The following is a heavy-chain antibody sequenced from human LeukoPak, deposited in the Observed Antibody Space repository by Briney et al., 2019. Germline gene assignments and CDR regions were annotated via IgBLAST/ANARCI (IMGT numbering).Heavy chain of an antibody. Sequence: PGGSLRLSCAASGFTFSSYSMHWVRQAPGKGLEWVSSISSSSSYIYYADSVKGRFTISRDNAKNSLYLQMNSLRAEDTAVYYCARGRGSFWYFDYWGQGTLVTVSS. D-gene: IGHD1-26*01. J-gene: IGHJ4*02. CDR3: ARGRGSFWYFDY. CDR1: GFTFSSYS. V-gene: IGHV3-21*01. CDR2: ISSSSSYI.